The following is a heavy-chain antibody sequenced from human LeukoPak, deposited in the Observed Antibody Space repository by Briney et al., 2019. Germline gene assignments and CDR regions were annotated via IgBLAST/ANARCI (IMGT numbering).Heavy chain of an antibody. Sequence: SQTLSLTCTVSGGSISSYYWSWIRQPPGKGLEWIGYIYYSGSTNYNPSLKSRVTISVDTSKNQFSLKLSSVTAEDTAVYYCASWDVDYYDSSGYFDYWGQGTLVTVSS. CDR2: IYYSGST. CDR1: GGSISSYY. J-gene: IGHJ4*02. CDR3: ASWDVDYYDSSGYFDY. D-gene: IGHD3-22*01. V-gene: IGHV4-59*01.